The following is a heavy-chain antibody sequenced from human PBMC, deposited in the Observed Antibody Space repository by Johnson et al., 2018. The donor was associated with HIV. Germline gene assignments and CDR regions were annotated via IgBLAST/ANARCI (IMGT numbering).Heavy chain of an antibody. V-gene: IGHV3-30*04. J-gene: IGHJ3*01. CDR2: ISYDGSNK. Sequence: QVQLVESGGGVVQPGRSLRLSCAASGFTFSSYAMHWVRQAPGKGLEWVAVISYDGSNKYYADSVKGRFTISRDSAKNSLYLQMNSLRAEDTALYYCARGVSSGYYSNAFEVWGQGTMATVSS. CDR1: GFTFSSYA. CDR3: ARGVSSGYYSNAFEV. D-gene: IGHD3-22*01.